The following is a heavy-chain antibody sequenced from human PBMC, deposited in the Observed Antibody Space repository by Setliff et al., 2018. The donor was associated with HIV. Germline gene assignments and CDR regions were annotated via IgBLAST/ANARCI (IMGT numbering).Heavy chain of an antibody. J-gene: IGHJ5*02. CDR1: GYTFTRNI. Sequence: ASVKVSCKASGYTFTRNIVHRVRQAPGQRLEWMGWINAANGNAKYSQKFQDRVTFTRDTSASTAYMELNSLRFEDTAVYYCARDIGSVWHNWFDPWGQGTLVTVTS. CDR3: ARDIGSVWHNWFDP. CDR2: INAANGNA. V-gene: IGHV1-3*01. D-gene: IGHD6-19*01.